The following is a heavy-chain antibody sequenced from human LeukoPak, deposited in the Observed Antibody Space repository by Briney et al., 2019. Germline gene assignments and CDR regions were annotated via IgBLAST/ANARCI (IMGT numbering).Heavy chain of an antibody. CDR3: ARDYDY. J-gene: IGHJ4*02. CDR1: GYTFTTYA. V-gene: IGHV1-3*01. CDR2: INAGNGNT. Sequence: ASVKVSCKASGYTFTTYAMHWVRQAPGQRLEWMGWINAGNGNTKYSQKFQGRVTITRDTSASIAYMELSSLRSEDTAVYYCARDYDYWGQGTLVTVSS.